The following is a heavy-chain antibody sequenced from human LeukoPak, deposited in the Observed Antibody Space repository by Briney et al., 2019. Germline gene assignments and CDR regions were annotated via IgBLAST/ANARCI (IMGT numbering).Heavy chain of an antibody. D-gene: IGHD3-3*01. CDR1: GYTFTSYA. J-gene: IGHJ6*02. V-gene: IGHV1-3*01. CDR2: INAGNGNT. CDR3: ARDDRGNYDFWSGYSPYYYYGMDV. Sequence: ASVKVSCKASGYTFTSYAMHWVRQAPGQRLEWMGWINAGNGNTKYSQKFQGRVTITRDTSASTAYMELSSLRSDDTAVYYCARDDRGNYDFWSGYSPYYYYGMDVWGQGTTVTVSS.